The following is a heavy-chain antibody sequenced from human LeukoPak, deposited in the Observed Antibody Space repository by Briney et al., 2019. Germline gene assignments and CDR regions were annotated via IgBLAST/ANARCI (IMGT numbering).Heavy chain of an antibody. J-gene: IGHJ4*02. Sequence: GGSLRLSCAASGFTLSSSAMSWVRQTPGKGLEWVLSITGNGATTYYPDSVKGRFTISRDNSKNTLSLQMNSLRAEDTAVYYCAKERRRVDTEMVRSYYFENWGQGTLVTVSS. CDR2: ITGNGATT. CDR3: AKERRRVDTEMVRSYYFEN. V-gene: IGHV3-23*01. D-gene: IGHD5-18*01. CDR1: GFTLSSSA.